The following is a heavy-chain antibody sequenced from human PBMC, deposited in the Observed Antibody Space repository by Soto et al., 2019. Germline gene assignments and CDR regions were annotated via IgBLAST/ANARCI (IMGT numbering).Heavy chain of an antibody. J-gene: IGHJ4*02. CDR3: AADVIGVAGDFDH. Sequence: LVQSGPEVKKPGTSVQVSCKTSGFTFGSSAVQWVRQVRGQRLEWIGWIVVASGYPNVAQKFQDRVSLTRDLSTNKGFMELRSLTSEDSAMYYCAADVIGVAGDFDHWGQGTLVSVSS. CDR2: IVVASGYP. CDR1: GFTFGSSA. D-gene: IGHD6-19*01. V-gene: IGHV1-58*01.